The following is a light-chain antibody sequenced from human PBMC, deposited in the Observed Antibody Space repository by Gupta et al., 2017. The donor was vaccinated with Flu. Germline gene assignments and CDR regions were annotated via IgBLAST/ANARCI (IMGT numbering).Light chain of an antibody. V-gene: IGKV1-39*01. CDR2: TAS. CDR1: QSISDS. J-gene: IGKJ3*01. Sequence: DIQMTQSPSTLSASVGDRVSITCRASQSISDSLVWYQQRPGEAPNLLIYTASRLQSGVPSRFSGSGSGTDFTLTISSLQREDFATYYCQQSDSPPFTFGHGTRVDVK. CDR3: QQSDSPPFT.